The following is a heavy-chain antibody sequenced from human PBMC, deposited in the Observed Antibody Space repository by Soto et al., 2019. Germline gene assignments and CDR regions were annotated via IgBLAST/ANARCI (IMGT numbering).Heavy chain of an antibody. CDR1: GFTFSSYA. D-gene: IGHD2-2*01. CDR2: ISGSGGST. CDR3: AKPLTNQLLFCFDY. J-gene: IGHJ4*02. Sequence: GGSLRLSCAASGFTFSSYAMSWVRQAPGKGLEWVSAISGSGGSTYYADSVEGRFTISRDNSKNTLYLQMNSLRAEDTAVYYCAKPLTNQLLFCFDYWGQGTLVTVSS. V-gene: IGHV3-23*01.